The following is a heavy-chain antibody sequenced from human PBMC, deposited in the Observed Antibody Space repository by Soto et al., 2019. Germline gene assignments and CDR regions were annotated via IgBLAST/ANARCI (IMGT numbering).Heavy chain of an antibody. V-gene: IGHV4-59*01. CDR1: GGSISSYY. CDR2: IYYSGST. J-gene: IGHJ3*02. Sequence: SETLSLTCTVSGGSISSYYWSWIRQPPGKGLEWIGYIYYSGSTNYNPSLKSRVTISVDTSKNQFSLKLSSVTAADTAVYYCAREPPHPCVFDIWGQGTMVTVSS. CDR3: AREPPHPCVFDI.